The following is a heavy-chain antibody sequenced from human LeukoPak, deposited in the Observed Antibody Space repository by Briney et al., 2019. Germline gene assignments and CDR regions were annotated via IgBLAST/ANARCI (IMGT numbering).Heavy chain of an antibody. Sequence: ASVKVSCKASGYTFTSYDINWVRQATGQGLEWMGWMNPNSGNTGYAQKFQGRVTMTRNTSISTAYMELSSLRSEDTAVYYCARATRSGYYPWDYYYGMDVWGQGTTVTVSS. CDR1: GYTFTSYD. CDR2: MNPNSGNT. J-gene: IGHJ6*02. CDR3: ARATRSGYYPWDYYYGMDV. V-gene: IGHV1-8*01. D-gene: IGHD3-3*01.